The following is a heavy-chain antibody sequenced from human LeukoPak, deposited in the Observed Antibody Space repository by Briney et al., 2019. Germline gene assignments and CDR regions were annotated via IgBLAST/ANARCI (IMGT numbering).Heavy chain of an antibody. V-gene: IGHV4-34*01. J-gene: IGHJ4*02. CDR3: ARAPSTYFYGLGTYSNYFDY. D-gene: IGHD3-10*01. CDR1: GGSFSGYY. CDR2: INHSGST. Sequence: SETLSLTCAVYGGSFSGYYWSWIRHPPGKGLEWIGEINHSGSTNYNPSLKSRVTISVDTSKNQYSLKLSSVTAADTAVYYCARAPSTYFYGLGTYSNYFDYWGQGTLVTVSS.